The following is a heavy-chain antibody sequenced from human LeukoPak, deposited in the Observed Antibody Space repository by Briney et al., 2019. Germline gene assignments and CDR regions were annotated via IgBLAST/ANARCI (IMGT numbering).Heavy chain of an antibody. V-gene: IGHV7-4-1*02. D-gene: IGHD2-2*01. Sequence: ASVKVSCKASGYTFTSYAMNWVRQAPGQGLEWMGLINTNTGNPTYAQGFTGRFVFSLDTSVSTAYLQISSLKAEDTAVYYCSREGDCSSTSCYASYYYYYYYYMDVWGKGTTVTVSS. J-gene: IGHJ6*03. CDR2: INTNTGNP. CDR1: GYTFTSYA. CDR3: SREGDCSSTSCYASYYYYYYYYMDV.